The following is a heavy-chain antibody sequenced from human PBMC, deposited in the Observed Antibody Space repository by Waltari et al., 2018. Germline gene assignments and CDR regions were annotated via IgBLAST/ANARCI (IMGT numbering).Heavy chain of an antibody. J-gene: IGHJ4*02. CDR1: GYTFTGYY. CDR2: INPNSGAT. CDR3: AANGEEDNDSSGYYPGY. D-gene: IGHD3-22*01. Sequence: QVQLMQSGAEVKKPGASGKVSCKASGYTFTGYYMPWVRQAPGQGPEWMGWINPNSGATTYARNFRARVTMTRDTSISTAYMELRRLKSDDTAVYYCAANGEEDNDSSGYYPGYWGQGTLVTVSS. V-gene: IGHV1-2*02.